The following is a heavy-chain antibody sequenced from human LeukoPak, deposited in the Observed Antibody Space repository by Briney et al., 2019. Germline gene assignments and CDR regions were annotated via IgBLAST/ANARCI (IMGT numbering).Heavy chain of an antibody. D-gene: IGHD3-22*01. CDR1: GYTFTSYG. CDR3: ARDPGSVDSSGYFAFGWFDP. Sequence: GASVKVSCKASGYTFTSYGISWVRQAPGQGLEWMGWISAYNGNTNYAQKLQGRVTMTTDTSTSTAYMELRSLRSDDTAVYYCARDPGSVDSSGYFAFGWFDPWGQGTLVTVSS. V-gene: IGHV1-18*01. CDR2: ISAYNGNT. J-gene: IGHJ5*02.